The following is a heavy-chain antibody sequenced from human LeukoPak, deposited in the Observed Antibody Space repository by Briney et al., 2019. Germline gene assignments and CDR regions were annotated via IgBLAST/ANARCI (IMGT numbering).Heavy chain of an antibody. CDR1: GYTFTSYY. V-gene: IGHV1-2*02. D-gene: IGHD5-12*01. J-gene: IGHJ4*02. CDR3: ARGGVDIVATIRD. CDR2: INPNSGGT. Sequence: ASVKVSCKASGYTFTSYYMHWVRQAPGQGLEWMGWINPNSGGTNYAQKFQGRVTMTRDTSISTAYMELSRLRSDDTAVYYCARGGVDIVATIRDWGQGTLVTVSS.